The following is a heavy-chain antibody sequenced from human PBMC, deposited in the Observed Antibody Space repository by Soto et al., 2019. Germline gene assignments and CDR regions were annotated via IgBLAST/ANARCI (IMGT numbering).Heavy chain of an antibody. D-gene: IGHD3-3*01. CDR1: GFTFSSYG. J-gene: IGHJ6*03. V-gene: IGHV3-30*18. CDR3: AKSVYDFWRTYYYYMDV. Sequence: HPGGSLRLSCAASGFTFSSYGMHWVRQAPGKGLEWVAVISYDGSNKYYADSVKGRFTISRDNSKNTLYLQMNSLRAEDTAVYYCAKSVYDFWRTYYYYMDVWGKGTTVTVSS. CDR2: ISYDGSNK.